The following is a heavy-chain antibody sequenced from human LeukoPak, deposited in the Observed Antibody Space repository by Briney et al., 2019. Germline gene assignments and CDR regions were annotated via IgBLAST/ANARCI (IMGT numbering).Heavy chain of an antibody. CDR1: GFTFSSYW. CDR3: AREVAWPSITMIVVGPYYLDY. J-gene: IGHJ4*02. V-gene: IGHV3-7*01. D-gene: IGHD3-22*01. Sequence: GGSLRLSCAASGFTFSSYWMSWVRQAPGKGLGWVANIKQDGSEKYYVDSVKGRFTISRDNAKNSLYLQMNSLRAEDTAVYYCAREVAWPSITMIVVGPYYLDYWGQGTLVTVSS. CDR2: IKQDGSEK.